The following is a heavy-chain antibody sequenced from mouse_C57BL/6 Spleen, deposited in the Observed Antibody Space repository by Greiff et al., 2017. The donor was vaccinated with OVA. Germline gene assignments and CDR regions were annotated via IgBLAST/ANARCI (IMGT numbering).Heavy chain of an antibody. CDR1: GYTFTSYW. CDR2: INPSNGGT. D-gene: IGHD2-4*01. J-gene: IGHJ4*01. Sequence: QIQLQQPGTELVKPGASVKLSCKASGYTFTSYWMHWVKQRPGQGLEWIGNINPSNGGTNYNEKFKSKATLTVDKSSSTAYMQLSSLTSEDSAVYYCARDPHYDYDLYAMDYWGQGTSVTVSS. V-gene: IGHV1-53*01. CDR3: ARDPHYDYDLYAMDY.